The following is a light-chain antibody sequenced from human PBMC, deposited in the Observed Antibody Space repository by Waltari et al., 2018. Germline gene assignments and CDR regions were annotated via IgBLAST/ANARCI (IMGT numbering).Light chain of an antibody. J-gene: IGLJ2*01. CDR3: QAWDSSTVV. Sequence: SYELTQPPSVSVSPGQTASITCPGLGDNYACWYQQKPGQSPVLVMFQDRKRPSGIPERFSGSNSGNTATLTISGTQAMDEADYYCQAWDSSTVVFGGGTKLTVL. CDR2: QDR. CDR1: LGDNY. V-gene: IGLV3-1*01.